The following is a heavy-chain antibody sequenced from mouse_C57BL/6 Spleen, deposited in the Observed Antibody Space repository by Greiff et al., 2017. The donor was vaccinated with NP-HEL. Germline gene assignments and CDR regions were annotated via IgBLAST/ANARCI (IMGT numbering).Heavy chain of an antibody. CDR1: GYTFTDHT. J-gene: IGHJ4*01. D-gene: IGHD4-1*01. V-gene: IGHV1-78*01. Sequence: VQLQQSDAELVKPGASVKISCKVSGYTFTDHTIHWMKQRPEQGLEWIGYIYPRDGSTKYNEKFKGKATLTADKSSSTAYMQLNSLTSEDSAVYFCSRGPGLGLYYYAMDYWGQGTSVTVSS. CDR2: IYPRDGST. CDR3: SRGPGLGLYYYAMDY.